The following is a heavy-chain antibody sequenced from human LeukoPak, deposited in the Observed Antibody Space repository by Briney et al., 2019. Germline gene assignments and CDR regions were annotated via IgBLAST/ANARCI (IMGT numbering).Heavy chain of an antibody. CDR1: GFTFSVSS. CDR2: ISGDGSST. D-gene: IGHD3-10*01. V-gene: IGHV3-74*01. CDR3: ARDTASPYYYGSGGYGMDV. Sequence: GGSLRLSCVVSGFTFSVSSMHWVRQAPGKGLVSVSRISGDGSSTNYADSVRGRFTISRDNARNTLYLQMNSLRAEDTALYHCARDTASPYYYGSGGYGMDVWGQGTTVTVSS. J-gene: IGHJ6*02.